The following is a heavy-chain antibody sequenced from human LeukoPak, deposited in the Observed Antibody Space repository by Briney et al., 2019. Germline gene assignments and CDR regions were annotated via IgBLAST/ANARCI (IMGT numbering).Heavy chain of an antibody. CDR1: GFSLTIGYY. J-gene: IGHJ4*02. D-gene: IGHD4/OR15-4a*01. Sequence: PSETLSLTCNVSGFSLTIGYYWGWIRQPPGKGLEWIGSIYYSGSTYYNPSLKSRVTISVDTSKNQFSLKLSSVTAADTAVYYCARRAGAYSHPYDYWGQGTLVTVSS. CDR3: ARRAGAYSHPYDY. V-gene: IGHV4-38-2*02. CDR2: IYYSGST.